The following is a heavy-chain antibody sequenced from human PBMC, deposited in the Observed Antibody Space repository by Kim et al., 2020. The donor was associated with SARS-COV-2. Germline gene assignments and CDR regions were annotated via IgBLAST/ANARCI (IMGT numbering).Heavy chain of an antibody. J-gene: IGHJ4*02. D-gene: IGHD5-18*01. CDR3: AKGVKEMEWLQPFDY. V-gene: IGHV3-23*01. Sequence: DSVKGRFTIATEDSKNRPDLQMNSLRAEDTAVYYCAKGVKEMEWLQPFDYWGQGTLVTVSS.